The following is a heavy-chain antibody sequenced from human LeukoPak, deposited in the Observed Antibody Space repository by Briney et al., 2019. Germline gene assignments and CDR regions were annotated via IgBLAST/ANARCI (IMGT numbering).Heavy chain of an antibody. J-gene: IGHJ4*02. D-gene: IGHD3-22*01. V-gene: IGHV3-48*03. CDR3: ARGTSTYYYDSSGF. CDR2: ISSSGGTI. CDR1: GFTFSSYE. Sequence: GGSLRLSCAASGFTFSSYEMNWVRQAPGKGLEWVSYISSSGGTIYYADSVKGRFTISRDNAKNSLYLQMNSLRAEDTAVYYCARGTSTYYYDSSGFWGQGTLVTVSS.